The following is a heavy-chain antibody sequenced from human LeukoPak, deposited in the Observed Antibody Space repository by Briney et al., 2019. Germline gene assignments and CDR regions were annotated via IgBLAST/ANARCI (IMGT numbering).Heavy chain of an antibody. CDR2: IKQEGCER. CDR1: GFIFSTFW. V-gene: IGHV3-7*01. J-gene: IGHJ1*01. CDR3: AGRGWLVYLFN. D-gene: IGHD6-19*01. Sequence: GGSLTLSCAASGFIFSTFWMIWVRHARGRGVEWVANIKQEGCERYYVDSVEGRFTISRDNAKNSLYLQMNSLRADHTVVYYGAGRGWLVYLFNWGQGALGTVSS.